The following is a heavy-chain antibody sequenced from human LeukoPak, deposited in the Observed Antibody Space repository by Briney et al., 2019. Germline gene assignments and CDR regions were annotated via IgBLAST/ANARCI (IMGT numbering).Heavy chain of an antibody. V-gene: IGHV4-59*01. CDR2: IYYSGNT. Sequence: PSETLSLTCTISGGSISNYYWSWIWQPPGKGLEWIGYIYYSGNTNYNPSLKSRVTISVDTSKNQFSLKPNSVTAADTAVYYCARAPGGNPTTHYFDYWGQGTLVTVSS. J-gene: IGHJ4*02. D-gene: IGHD1-14*01. CDR3: ARAPGGNPTTHYFDY. CDR1: GGSISNYY.